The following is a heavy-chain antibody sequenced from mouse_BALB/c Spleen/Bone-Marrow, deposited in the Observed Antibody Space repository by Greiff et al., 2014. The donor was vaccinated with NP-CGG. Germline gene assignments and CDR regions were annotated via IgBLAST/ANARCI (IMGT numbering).Heavy chain of an antibody. CDR1: GYSFTGYF. CDR3: ARSGDYDEFAY. CDR2: INPYNGDT. Sequence: EVQLQQSGPELVKPGASVKISCKASGYSFTGYFMNWVMQSHGKSLEWIGRINPYNGDTFYNQKFKGKATLTVDKSSSTAHMELRSLASEDSAVYYCARSGDYDEFAYWGQGTLVTVSA. J-gene: IGHJ3*01. D-gene: IGHD2-4*01. V-gene: IGHV1-20*02.